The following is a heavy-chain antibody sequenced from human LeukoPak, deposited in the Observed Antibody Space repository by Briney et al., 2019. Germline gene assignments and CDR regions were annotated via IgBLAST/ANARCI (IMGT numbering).Heavy chain of an antibody. Sequence: PGGSLRLSCAASGFTFSSYSMNWVRQAPGRGLEWDSSISSSSSYIYYADSVKGRFTISRDNAKNSLYLQMNSLRAEDTAVYYCAIGTTVTTPHFDYWGQGTLVTVSS. D-gene: IGHD4-17*01. CDR3: AIGTTVTTPHFDY. V-gene: IGHV3-21*01. CDR1: GFTFSSYS. CDR2: ISSSSSYI. J-gene: IGHJ4*02.